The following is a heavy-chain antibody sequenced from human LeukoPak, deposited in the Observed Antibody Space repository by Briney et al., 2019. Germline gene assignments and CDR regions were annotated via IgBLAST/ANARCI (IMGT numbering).Heavy chain of an antibody. CDR1: GGTFISYA. Sequence: SVKVSCKASGGTFISYAISWVRQAPGQGLEWMGGIIPIFGTANYAQKFQGRVTITADESTSTAYMEPSSLRSEDTAVYYCARDLTPYNWNDVQVRDYYYGMDVWGQGTTVTVSS. CDR2: IIPIFGTA. D-gene: IGHD1-20*01. CDR3: ARDLTPYNWNDVQVRDYYYGMDV. V-gene: IGHV1-69*13. J-gene: IGHJ6*02.